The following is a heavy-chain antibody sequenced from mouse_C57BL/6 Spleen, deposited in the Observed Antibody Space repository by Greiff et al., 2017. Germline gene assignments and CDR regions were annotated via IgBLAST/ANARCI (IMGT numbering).Heavy chain of an antibody. Sequence: QVQLQQSGPELVKPGASVKISCKASGYAFSSSWMTWVKQRPGTGLAWVGRIYPGDGDTNYNGKFKGKATQTANKSSSTAYMQLSLLTSENSAVYLCAREGDYYWYLDVWGTGTTVTVSS. D-gene: IGHD2-4*01. CDR1: GYAFSSSW. V-gene: IGHV1-82*01. J-gene: IGHJ1*03. CDR3: AREGDYYWYLDV. CDR2: IYPGDGDT.